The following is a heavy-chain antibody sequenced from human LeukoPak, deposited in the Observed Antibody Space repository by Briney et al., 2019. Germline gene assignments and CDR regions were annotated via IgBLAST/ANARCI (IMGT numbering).Heavy chain of an antibody. J-gene: IGHJ4*02. Sequence: GGSLRLSCSASGFTVITSFMSWVRQAPGKGLEWVSGISWNSGTIDYADSVRGRFTISRDNAKNSLYLQMDSLRVEDTAFYYCAKDNRRHYTSGPNPDSLHWGQGALVTVSS. CDR2: ISWNSGTI. V-gene: IGHV3-9*01. CDR3: AKDNRRHYTSGPNPDSLH. CDR1: GFTVITSF. D-gene: IGHD6-19*01.